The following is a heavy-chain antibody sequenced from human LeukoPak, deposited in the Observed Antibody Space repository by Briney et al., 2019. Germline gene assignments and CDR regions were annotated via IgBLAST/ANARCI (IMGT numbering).Heavy chain of an antibody. J-gene: IGHJ4*02. CDR3: AMDRVVFTN. Sequence: LSLSRAASLFVPATYWLTPVGQPPGNGLEWVANIKQDGSETKYVDSVEGRFTISRDNARNSVFLEMNSLRVEDTALYYCAMDRVVFTNWGQGALVTVSS. V-gene: IGHV3-7*04. D-gene: IGHD3-22*01. CDR1: LFVPATYW. CDR2: IKQDGSET.